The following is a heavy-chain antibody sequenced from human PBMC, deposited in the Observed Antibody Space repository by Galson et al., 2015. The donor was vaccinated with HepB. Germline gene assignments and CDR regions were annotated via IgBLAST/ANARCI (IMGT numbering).Heavy chain of an antibody. V-gene: IGHV1-69*13. J-gene: IGHJ4*02. CDR1: GGTFSSYA. D-gene: IGHD3-22*01. CDR3: ARDDSSGYYTSISYFDY. CDR2: IIPIFGTA. Sequence: SVKVSCKASGGTFSSYAISWVRQAPGQGLEWMGGIIPIFGTANYAQKFQGRVTITADESTSTAYMELSSLRSEDTAVYYCARDDSSGYYTSISYFDYWGQGTLVTVSS.